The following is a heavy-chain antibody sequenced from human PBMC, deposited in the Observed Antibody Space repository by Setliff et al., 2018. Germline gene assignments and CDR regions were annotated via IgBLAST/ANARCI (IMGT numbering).Heavy chain of an antibody. Sequence: SETLSLTCTVSGGSINSMSYYWGWFRQPAGKGLEWIGRIYTTGTTNYSPSLTGRVTISADTSKNQISLKLSSVSAADTAVYYCAREFVVISFVKNIHHHYGMDVWGQGTTVTVSS. D-gene: IGHD2-15*01. CDR3: AREFVVISFVKNIHHHYGMDV. J-gene: IGHJ6*02. CDR1: GGSINSMSYY. CDR2: IYTTGTT. V-gene: IGHV4-61*02.